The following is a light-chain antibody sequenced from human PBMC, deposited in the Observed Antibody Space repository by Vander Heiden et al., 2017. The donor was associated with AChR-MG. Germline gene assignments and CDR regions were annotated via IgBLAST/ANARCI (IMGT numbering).Light chain of an antibody. CDR2: RNN. V-gene: IGLV10-54*04. CDR3: GAWDRRLSGWI. Sequence: QAGLTHPPSVSQAFGQTATLTCTGNNNKVANEGAAWLQQHQGHPPKLLAYRNNNRPSGVSERFSASRSENTAALTITGLRPEDEADYYCGAWDRRLSGWIFGGGTKLTVL. CDR1: NNKVANEG. J-gene: IGLJ2*01.